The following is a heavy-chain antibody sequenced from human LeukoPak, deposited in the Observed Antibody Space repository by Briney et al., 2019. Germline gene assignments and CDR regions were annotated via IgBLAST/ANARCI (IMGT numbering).Heavy chain of an antibody. D-gene: IGHD3-22*01. CDR2: INYDGSEK. CDR3: ARDPYNRGGYAAFDI. J-gene: IGHJ3*02. Sequence: GGSLRLSCAASEFTFRNYWMTWVRLAPGKGLEGVANINYDGSEKHYVDSVKGRFNISRDNVKNSLYLQMYSLRAEDTAVYYCARDPYNRGGYAAFDIWGHGTMVTVSS. V-gene: IGHV3-7*01. CDR1: EFTFRNYW.